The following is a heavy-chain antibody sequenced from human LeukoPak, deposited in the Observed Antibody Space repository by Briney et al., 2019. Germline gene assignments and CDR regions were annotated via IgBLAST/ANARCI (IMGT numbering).Heavy chain of an antibody. CDR3: ARGITISLDPHYYYYMDV. CDR1: GYSISSGYY. D-gene: IGHD3-9*01. J-gene: IGHJ6*03. Sequence: SETLSLTCTVSGYSISSGYYWGWIRQPPGKGLEWIGSIYHSGSTYYNPSLKSRVTISVDTSKNQFSLKLSSVTAADTAVYYCARGITISLDPHYYYYMDVWGKGTTVTISS. V-gene: IGHV4-38-2*02. CDR2: IYHSGST.